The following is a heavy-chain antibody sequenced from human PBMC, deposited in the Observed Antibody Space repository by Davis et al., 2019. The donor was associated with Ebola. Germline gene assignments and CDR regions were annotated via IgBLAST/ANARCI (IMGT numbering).Heavy chain of an antibody. V-gene: IGHV3-30*02. CDR3: AKDRRSTWYGFDY. Sequence: PGGSLRLSCATSGLTFGTFGMHWVREAPGKGLERVAYIRNDGSDTRYLDSVKGRFTISRDNSKNTLTLQMNSLRIEDTAVYYCAKDRRSTWYGFDYWGQGTLVTVSS. CDR1: GLTFGTFG. CDR2: IRNDGSDT. J-gene: IGHJ4*02. D-gene: IGHD6-13*01.